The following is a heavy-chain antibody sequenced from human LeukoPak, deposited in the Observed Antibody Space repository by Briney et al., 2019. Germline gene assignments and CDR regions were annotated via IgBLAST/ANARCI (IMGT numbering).Heavy chain of an antibody. Sequence: SVKVSCKASGGTFSSYAISWVRQAPGQGLEWMGRIIPILGIANYAQKFQGRVTITADKSTSTAYMELSSLRSEDTAVYYCAIHKKGNYYDSSGYYGWGQGTLVTVSS. J-gene: IGHJ4*02. V-gene: IGHV1-69*04. CDR1: GGTFSSYA. D-gene: IGHD3-22*01. CDR2: IIPILGIA. CDR3: AIHKKGNYYDSSGYYG.